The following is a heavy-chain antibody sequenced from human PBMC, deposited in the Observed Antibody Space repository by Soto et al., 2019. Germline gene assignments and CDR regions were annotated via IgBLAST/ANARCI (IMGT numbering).Heavy chain of an antibody. CDR1: SGSISSSNW. Sequence: SETLSLTCAVSSGSISSSNWWSWVRQPPGKGLEWIGEIYHSGSTNYNPSLKSRVTISVDKSKNQFSLKLSSVTAADTAVYYCAKGGYYGSGSYSDYWGQGTLVTVSS. CDR3: AKGGYYGSGSYSDY. J-gene: IGHJ4*02. CDR2: IYHSGST. V-gene: IGHV4-4*02. D-gene: IGHD3-10*01.